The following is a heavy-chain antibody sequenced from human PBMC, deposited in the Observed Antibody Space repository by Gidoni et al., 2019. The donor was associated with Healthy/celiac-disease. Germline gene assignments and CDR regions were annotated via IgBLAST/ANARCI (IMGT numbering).Heavy chain of an antibody. D-gene: IGHD2-2*01. Sequence: QVQLVESGGGVVPPGRSLGLSCAASGFTFSSYGMHWVRQAPGNGLEWLAVRWYDGSNKYYADSVKGRFTISRDNSKNTLYLQMNSLRAEDTAVYYCAREAVVPAAMNYYYGMDVWGQGTTVTVSS. CDR2: RWYDGSNK. CDR3: AREAVVPAAMNYYYGMDV. CDR1: GFTFSSYG. V-gene: IGHV3-33*01. J-gene: IGHJ6*02.